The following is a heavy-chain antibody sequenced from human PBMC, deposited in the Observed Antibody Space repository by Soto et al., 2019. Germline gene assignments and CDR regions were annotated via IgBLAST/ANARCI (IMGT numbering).Heavy chain of an antibody. Sequence: PSETLSLTCTVTGDSISSRSYYWGWIRQPPGKGLEWIGSIYYSGSTYNNPSLRSRVSMSIDTSKDQFSLKLKSVTAAATAVYYCAREVILHDAFDIWGQGTMVTVSS. V-gene: IGHV4-39*02. CDR1: GDSISSRSYY. CDR2: IYYSGST. CDR3: AREVILHDAFDI. D-gene: IGHD3-16*02. J-gene: IGHJ3*02.